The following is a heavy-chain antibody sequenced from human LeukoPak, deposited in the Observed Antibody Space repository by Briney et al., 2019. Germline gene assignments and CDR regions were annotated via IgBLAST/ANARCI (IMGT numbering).Heavy chain of an antibody. J-gene: IGHJ3*02. V-gene: IGHV4-59*01. CDR1: GGSISGYH. D-gene: IGHD7-27*01. CDR2: IYYSGSS. CDR3: ARTSWGSNAFDI. Sequence: KASETLSLTCNVSGGSISGYHWSWMRQPPGKGLEWLGYIYYSGSSNYNPSLKSRVTMSADTSKNQFSLKLSSVTAADTAVYYCARTSWGSNAFDIWGQGTMVTVSS.